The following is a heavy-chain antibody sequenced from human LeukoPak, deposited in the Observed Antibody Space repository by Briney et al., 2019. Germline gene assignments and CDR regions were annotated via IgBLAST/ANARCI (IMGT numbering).Heavy chain of an antibody. Sequence: ASVKVSCKASGYTFTSYYMHWVRQATGQGLEWMGWMNPNSGNTGYAQKFQGRVTMTRNTSISTAYMELSSLRSEDTAVYYCARGRYYYDSSGYKNGDYWGQGTLVTVSS. CDR2: MNPNSGNT. CDR3: ARGRYYYDSSGYKNGDY. CDR1: GYTFTSYY. J-gene: IGHJ4*02. V-gene: IGHV1-8*02. D-gene: IGHD3-22*01.